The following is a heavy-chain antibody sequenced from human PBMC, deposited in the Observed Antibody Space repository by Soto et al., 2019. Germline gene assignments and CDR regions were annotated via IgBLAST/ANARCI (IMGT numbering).Heavy chain of an antibody. V-gene: IGHV1-2*04. D-gene: IGHD6-19*01. Sequence: ASVKVSCKTSGYTFTGYYIHWVRQAPGQGLEWMGWINPHTGVTNYAQNFQGWVTMTRDTSISTVYMEMTRLKSDDAAVYYCARESGGVAGTLDDWGQGTLVTVSS. J-gene: IGHJ4*02. CDR3: ARESGGVAGTLDD. CDR2: INPHTGVT. CDR1: GYTFTGYY.